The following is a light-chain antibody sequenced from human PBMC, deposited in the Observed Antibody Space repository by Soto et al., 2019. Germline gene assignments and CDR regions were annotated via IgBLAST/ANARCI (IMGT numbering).Light chain of an antibody. CDR1: QDVNNS. V-gene: IGKV1-33*01. CDR3: QQYYKVPVT. Sequence: DIQMTQSPSSLSASIGDRVTITCQASQDVNNSLNWYQQKPRKAPNLLIYDVSNFGTGVPSRFGGSGSGTDFTFTIRRLQPEDIGEYYWQQYYKVPVTFGQGTRLEI. CDR2: DVS. J-gene: IGKJ5*01.